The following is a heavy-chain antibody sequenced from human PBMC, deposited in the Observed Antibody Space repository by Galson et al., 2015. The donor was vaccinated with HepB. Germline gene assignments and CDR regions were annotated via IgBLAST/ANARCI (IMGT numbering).Heavy chain of an antibody. D-gene: IGHD2-2*02. J-gene: IGHJ6*02. CDR1: GFSFSSYA. Sequence: SLRLSCAASGFSFSSYAMTWVRQAPGKGLGWVSSISGNGGDTKYGDSVKGRFTIFRDKAKSTLYLQMNSLRAEDTAVYYCAKGDVWGPAAINYGLHVWGQGTTVTVSS. CDR2: ISGNGGDT. V-gene: IGHV3-23*01. CDR3: AKGDVWGPAAINYGLHV.